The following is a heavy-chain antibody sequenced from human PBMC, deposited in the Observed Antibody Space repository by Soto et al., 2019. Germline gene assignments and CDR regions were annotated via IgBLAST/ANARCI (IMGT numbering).Heavy chain of an antibody. V-gene: IGHV3-23*01. CDR3: AKEGVGISTAHDGTPSH. Sequence: EVQLLESGGGLVQPWGSLRLSCAASGFTFRSDVMSWVRQAPRKGLEWFSGLSGSGDYGDPVKGRFTISRDKSKNTLYLKITSLRADDTAVYYCAKEGVGISTAHDGTPSHWGQGTMVTVSS. D-gene: IGHD2-15*01. CDR2: LSGSG. CDR1: GFTFRSDV. J-gene: IGHJ4*02.